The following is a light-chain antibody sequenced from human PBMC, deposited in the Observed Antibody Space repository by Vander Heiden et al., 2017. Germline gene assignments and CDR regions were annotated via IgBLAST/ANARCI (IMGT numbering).Light chain of an antibody. CDR2: GAS. V-gene: IGKV1-39*01. CDR3: QQSYNMPFT. CDR1: HSISSF. J-gene: IGKJ3*01. Sequence: DSQMTQSPSSLSASVGDSVPTSSRPRHSISSFLNWYQQKPGKPPKLLVHGASTLQSGVPSRFRGSGSGTDFTLTISSLQPEDFATYYCQQSYNMPFTFGPGTKVDIK.